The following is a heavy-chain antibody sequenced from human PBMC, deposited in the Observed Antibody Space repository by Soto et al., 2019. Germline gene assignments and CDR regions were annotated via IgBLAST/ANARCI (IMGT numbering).Heavy chain of an antibody. J-gene: IGHJ5*02. CDR1: GLICEHFG. CDR2: ISGSGFKK. V-gene: IGHV3-23*01. Sequence: GGWLRFSCSPSGLICEHFGMSWVRQAPGKGLECISSISGSGFKKYYADSVKGRFTISRDKSKSTVYLEFNNLSAEDTAVYHCAKNQGVELVPLATVDWFDPWGQGSVGTVSS. D-gene: IGHD1-26*01. CDR3: AKNQGVELVPLATVDWFDP.